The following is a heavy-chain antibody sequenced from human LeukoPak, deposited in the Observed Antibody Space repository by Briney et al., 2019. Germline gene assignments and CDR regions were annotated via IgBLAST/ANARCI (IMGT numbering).Heavy chain of an antibody. CDR2: IYTSGST. D-gene: IGHD5-18*01. V-gene: IGHV4-61*02. Sequence: SQTLSLTCTVSGGSISSGGYYWSWIHQHPGKGLEWIGRIYTSGSTNYNPSLKSRVTMSVDTSKNQFSLKLSSVTAADTAVYYCAREVPMVTRWFDYWGQGTLVTVSS. CDR1: GGSISSGGYY. CDR3: AREVPMVTRWFDY. J-gene: IGHJ4*02.